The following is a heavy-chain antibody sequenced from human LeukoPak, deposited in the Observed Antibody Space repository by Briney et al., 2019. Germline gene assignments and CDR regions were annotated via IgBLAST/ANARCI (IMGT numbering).Heavy chain of an antibody. CDR1: GFTFSSYG. CDR3: AKDWTAAGVY. Sequence: GGSLRLSCAASGFTFSSYGMHWVRQAPGKGLEWVAVISYDGSNKYYADSVKGRFTISRDNSKNTLYLQVNSLRAEDTAVYYCAKDWTAAGVYWGQGTLVTVSS. D-gene: IGHD6-13*01. J-gene: IGHJ4*02. CDR2: ISYDGSNK. V-gene: IGHV3-30*18.